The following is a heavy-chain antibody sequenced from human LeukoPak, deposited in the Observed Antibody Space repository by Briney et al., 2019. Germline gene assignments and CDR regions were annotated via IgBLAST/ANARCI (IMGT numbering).Heavy chain of an antibody. CDR3: ARGPLLRYFDWLFLY. D-gene: IGHD3-9*01. V-gene: IGHV1-2*02. Sequence: ASVKVSCKASGYTFTGYYMHWVRQAPGQGLEWMGWINPNSGGTNYAQKFQGRVTMTRDTSISTAYMELSRPRSDDTAVYYCARGPLLRYFDWLFLYWGQGTLVTVSS. CDR1: GYTFTGYY. CDR2: INPNSGGT. J-gene: IGHJ4*02.